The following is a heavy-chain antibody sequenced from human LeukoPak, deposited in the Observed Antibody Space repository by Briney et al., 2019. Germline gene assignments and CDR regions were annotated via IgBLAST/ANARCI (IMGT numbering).Heavy chain of an antibody. J-gene: IGHJ5*01. CDR3: AKDDNWLQFES. Sequence: SVKVSCKASGGTFSSYAISWVRQAPGQGLEWMGGIIPIFGTANYAQKFQGRVTITADKSTSTAYMELSSLRAEDTAVYYCAKDDNWLQFESWGQGTLVTVSS. CDR2: IIPIFGTA. CDR1: GGTFSSYA. V-gene: IGHV1-69*06. D-gene: IGHD5-24*01.